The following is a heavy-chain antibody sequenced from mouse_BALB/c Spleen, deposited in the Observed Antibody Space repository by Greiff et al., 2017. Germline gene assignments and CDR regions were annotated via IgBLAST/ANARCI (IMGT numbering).Heavy chain of an antibody. Sequence: QVQLQQSGAELARPGASVKLSCKASGYTFTSYWMQWVKQRPGQGLEWIGAIYPGDGDTRYTQKFKGKATLTADKSSSTAYMQLSSLASEDSAVYYCARDDWYFDVWGAGTTVTVSS. CDR2: IYPGDGDT. J-gene: IGHJ1*01. V-gene: IGHV1-87*01. CDR1: GYTFTSYW. CDR3: ARDDWYFDV.